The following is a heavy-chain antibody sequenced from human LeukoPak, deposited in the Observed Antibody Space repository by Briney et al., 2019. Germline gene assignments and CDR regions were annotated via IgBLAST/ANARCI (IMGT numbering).Heavy chain of an antibody. CDR1: GGSISSSTNY. J-gene: IGHJ4*02. V-gene: IGHV4-39*07. D-gene: IGHD6-13*01. Sequence: SETPSLTCTVSGGSISSSTNYWGWIRQSPGKGLEWIGNIYHSGSTNYNPSLKSRVTMSVDTSKNQFSLKLSSVTAADTAVYYCARQPGYSSSWNFDYWGQGTLVTVSS. CDR2: IYHSGST. CDR3: ARQPGYSSSWNFDY.